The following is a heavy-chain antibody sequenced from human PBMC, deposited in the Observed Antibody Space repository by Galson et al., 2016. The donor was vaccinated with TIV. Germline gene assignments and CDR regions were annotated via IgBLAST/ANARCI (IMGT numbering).Heavy chain of an antibody. CDR1: GFTFSTYW. CDR2: IKQDGSES. CDR3: VRKDQRADFCSITSCAHDY. V-gene: IGHV3-7*01. Sequence: SLRLSCAASGFTFSTYWMSWVRQAPGKGLEWVANIKQDGSESYYVDSVRGRFTISRDNAKNSLYLQMNSLRAEDKAVYYCVRKDQRADFCSITSCAHDYWGQGTLVPVSS. J-gene: IGHJ4*02. D-gene: IGHD2-2*01.